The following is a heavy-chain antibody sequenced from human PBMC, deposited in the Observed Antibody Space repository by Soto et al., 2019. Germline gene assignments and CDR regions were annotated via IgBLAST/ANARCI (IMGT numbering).Heavy chain of an antibody. Sequence: ASVKVSSKPSGNKFINNYIHWVRQAPGVGLEWMGIFNPNGGGTDYAQKFQGRVTMTTDTYASTVHMELSSLRSEDTAVYFCARHASASATSYSFDYWGQGTLVTVSS. D-gene: IGHD2-21*01. CDR2: FNPNGGGT. CDR3: ARHASASATSYSFDY. V-gene: IGHV1-46*01. CDR1: GNKFINNY. J-gene: IGHJ4*02.